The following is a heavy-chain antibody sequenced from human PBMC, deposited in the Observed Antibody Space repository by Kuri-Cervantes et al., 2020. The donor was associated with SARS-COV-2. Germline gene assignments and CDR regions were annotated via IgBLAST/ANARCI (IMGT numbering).Heavy chain of an antibody. CDR1: GGSFSGYY. CDR2: INHSGST. D-gene: IGHD2-2*01. V-gene: IGHV4-34*09. Sequence: SETLSLTCAVYGGSFSGYYWSWIRQPPGKGLEWIGEINHSGSTYYNPSLKSRVTISVDTSKNQFSLKLSSVTAADTAVYYCARVGVVPAAINYGMDVWGQGTMVTVSS. J-gene: IGHJ6*02. CDR3: ARVGVVPAAINYGMDV.